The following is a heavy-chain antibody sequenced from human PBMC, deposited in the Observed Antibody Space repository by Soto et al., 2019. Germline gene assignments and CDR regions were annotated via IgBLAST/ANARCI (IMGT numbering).Heavy chain of an antibody. CDR2: IDPSDSYT. V-gene: IGHV5-10-1*01. CDR3: ARLERYTGYELHFDY. CDR1: GYSLTIFW. J-gene: IGHJ4*02. Sequence: GESRKISCKGSGYSLTIFWISWVRRMPGKGLEWMGRIDPSDSYTSYSPSFQGHVTISADRSISTAYLQWSSLKASDTAMYYCARLERYTGYELHFDYWGQGTQVTAPQ. D-gene: IGHD5-12*01.